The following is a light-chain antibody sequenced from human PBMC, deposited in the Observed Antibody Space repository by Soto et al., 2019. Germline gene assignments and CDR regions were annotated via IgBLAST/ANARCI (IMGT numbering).Light chain of an antibody. J-gene: IGKJ1*01. CDR1: QGICSW. V-gene: IGKV1-12*01. CDR2: AAS. Sequence: DIQLTQAPSSVSASVGDRVTIPCRATQGICSWLAWYQQRPGEAPNLLIYAASSLHSGVPSRVSGWGSWTEFTLTISSLQPDDFETYFCQHYNRSSEAFGQGTKVDIK. CDR3: QHYNRSSEA.